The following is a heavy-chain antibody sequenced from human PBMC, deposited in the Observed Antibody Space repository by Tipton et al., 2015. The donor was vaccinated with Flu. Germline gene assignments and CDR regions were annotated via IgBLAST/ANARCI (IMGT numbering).Heavy chain of an antibody. Sequence: GLVKPSETLSLTCTVSGYSISSGYYWGWIRQSPGTGLEWIGSIYYSGTTYYNPSLKSRVTMSIDTSKNQFSLKVTSVTAADTAVYYCAKEGSYNILTNYYNKGVDPWGQGTLVIVSS. CDR2: IYYSGTT. J-gene: IGHJ5*02. CDR1: GYSISSGYY. CDR3: AKEGSYNILTNYYNKGVDP. V-gene: IGHV4-38-2*02. D-gene: IGHD3-9*01.